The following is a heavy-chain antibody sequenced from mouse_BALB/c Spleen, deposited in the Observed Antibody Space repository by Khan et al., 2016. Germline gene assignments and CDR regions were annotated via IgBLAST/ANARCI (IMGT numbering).Heavy chain of an antibody. Sequence: VQLQESGAELMKPGASVKISRKAPGYTFSSYWIEWVKQSPGHGLEWIGEILPGSGSTIYNEKFKGKATFTADSSSNTAYMQLSSLTSEDSAVYYCARLGTARSYFDYWGQGTTLTVSS. CDR3: ARLGTARSYFDY. CDR2: ILPGSGST. CDR1: GYTFSSYW. V-gene: IGHV1-9*01. J-gene: IGHJ2*01. D-gene: IGHD3-2*01.